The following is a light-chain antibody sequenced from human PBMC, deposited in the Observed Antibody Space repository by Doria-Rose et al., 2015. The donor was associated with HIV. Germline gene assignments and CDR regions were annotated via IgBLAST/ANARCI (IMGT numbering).Light chain of an antibody. CDR3: QQYYDTPS. J-gene: IGKJ3*01. CDR2: WAS. Sequence: DIQVTLSPESLGMSLGERATLNCKSNQSLLYTSKNYLAWYQQKPGQPPKLLIYWASTRQSGVPARFSGSGSGTDFTLTISSLEAEDVAVYYCQQYYDTPSFGPGTTVDIK. V-gene: IGKV4-1*01. CDR1: QSLLYTSKNY.